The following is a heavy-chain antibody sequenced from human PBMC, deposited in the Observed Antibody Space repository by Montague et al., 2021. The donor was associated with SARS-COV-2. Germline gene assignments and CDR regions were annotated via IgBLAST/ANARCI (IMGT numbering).Heavy chain of an antibody. CDR3: ARDPNWGAH. V-gene: IGHV3-7*05. CDR2: IKPDGSDK. Sequence: SLRLSCAASGFSFSTFWMTWVRQAPGKGLEWVASIKPDGSDKYYXESVKGRFTISRDNARNSPYLQLNNLRAEDTAVYYCARDPNWGAHWGQGNLVTVSS. D-gene: IGHD7-27*01. J-gene: IGHJ4*02. CDR1: GFSFSTFW.